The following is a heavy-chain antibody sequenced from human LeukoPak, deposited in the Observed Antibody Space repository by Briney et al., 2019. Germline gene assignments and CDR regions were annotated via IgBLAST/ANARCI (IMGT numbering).Heavy chain of an antibody. CDR3: AREYSGSYFRYFDY. CDR1: GYTFTSYG. Sequence: ASVKVSCKASGYTFTSYGISWVRQAPGQGLEWMGWISAYNGNTNYAQKLQGRVTMTTDTSTSTAYMELRSLRSEDTAVYYCAREYSGSYFRYFDYWGQGTLVTVSS. D-gene: IGHD1-26*01. J-gene: IGHJ4*02. V-gene: IGHV1-18*01. CDR2: ISAYNGNT.